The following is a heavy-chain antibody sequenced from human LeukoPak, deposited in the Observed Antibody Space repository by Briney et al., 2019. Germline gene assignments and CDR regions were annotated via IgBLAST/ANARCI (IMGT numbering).Heavy chain of an antibody. D-gene: IGHD1-14*01. J-gene: IGHJ4*02. Sequence: GGSLRLSCAASGFTFSSSAMSWVRQAPGKGLTWVSVIYSSGSTYYADSVKGRFTISRDNSKNTLYLQMNSLRAEDTAVYYCATEPSALVDYWGQGTLVTVSS. V-gene: IGHV3-23*05. CDR1: GFTFSSSA. CDR2: IYSSGST. CDR3: ATEPSALVDY.